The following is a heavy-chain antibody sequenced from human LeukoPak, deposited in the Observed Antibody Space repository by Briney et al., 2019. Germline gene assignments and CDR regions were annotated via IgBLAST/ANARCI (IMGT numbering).Heavy chain of an antibody. V-gene: IGHV4-39*01. CDR2: IYYSGST. D-gene: IGHD6-6*01. CDR1: GGSISSSSYY. CDR3: ARPILEYSSSSYWFDP. J-gene: IGHJ5*02. Sequence: SETLSLTCTVSGGSISSSSYYWGWIRQPPGKGLEWIGSIYYSGSTYYNPSLKSRVTISVDTSKNQFSLKLSSVTAADTAVYYCARPILEYSSSSYWFDPWGQGTLVTVSS.